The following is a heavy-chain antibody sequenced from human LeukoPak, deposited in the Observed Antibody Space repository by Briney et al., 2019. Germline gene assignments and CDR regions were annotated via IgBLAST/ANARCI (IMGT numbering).Heavy chain of an antibody. CDR1: GFTFSSSA. CDR2: ISASGGST. J-gene: IGHJ4*02. V-gene: IGHV3-23*01. CDR3: AKVNPRWLALDY. Sequence: GGSLRLSCAASGFTFSSSAMSWVRQVPGKGLEWVSGISASGGSTYYADSVKGRFTISRDNSKNTLYLQMNSLRAEDTAVYYCAKVNPRWLALDYWGQGTLVTVSS. D-gene: IGHD6-19*01.